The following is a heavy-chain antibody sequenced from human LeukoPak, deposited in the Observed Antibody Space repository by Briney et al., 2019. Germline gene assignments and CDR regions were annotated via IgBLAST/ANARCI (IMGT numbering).Heavy chain of an antibody. V-gene: IGHV3-30-3*01. CDR1: GFTFSSYA. CDR3: ARDGGEEPVDY. J-gene: IGHJ4*02. D-gene: IGHD1-14*01. CDR2: ISYDGSNK. Sequence: PGGSLRLSCAASGFTFSSYAMHWVRQAPGKGLEWVAVISYDGSNKYYADSVKGRFTISRDNSKNTLYLQMNSLRAGDTAVYYCARDGGEEPVDYWGQGTLVTVSS.